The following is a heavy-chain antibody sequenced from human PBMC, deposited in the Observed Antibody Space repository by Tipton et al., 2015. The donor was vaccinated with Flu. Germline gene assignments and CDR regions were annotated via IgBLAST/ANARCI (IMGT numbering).Heavy chain of an antibody. CDR1: GGSISSGGYY. V-gene: IGHV4-31*03. Sequence: TLSLTCTVSGGSISSGGYYWSWIRQHPGKGLEWIGYIYYSGSTYYNPSLKSRVTISIDTSKNQFSLKLSSVTAADTAVYYCARGYCSGGSCSYWYFDLWGRGTLVTVSS. J-gene: IGHJ2*01. D-gene: IGHD2-15*01. CDR3: ARGYCSGGSCSYWYFDL. CDR2: IYYSGST.